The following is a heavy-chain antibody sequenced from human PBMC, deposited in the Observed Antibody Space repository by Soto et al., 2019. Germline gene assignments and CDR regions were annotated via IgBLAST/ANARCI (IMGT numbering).Heavy chain of an antibody. CDR1: GYSFKSYW. CDR2: IYPDDSDT. V-gene: IGHV5-51*01. Sequence: EVQLVQSGAEAKKSGESLKISCKAAGYSFKSYWIGWVRQMPGKGLEWMGIIYPDDSDTRYSPSFQGQVTISADKSITTAYLQWTSPRASDTAIYSCARPTKQQVGGGLAFDIWGQGTMVTVSS. J-gene: IGHJ3*02. CDR3: ARPTKQQVGGGLAFDI. D-gene: IGHD3-16*01.